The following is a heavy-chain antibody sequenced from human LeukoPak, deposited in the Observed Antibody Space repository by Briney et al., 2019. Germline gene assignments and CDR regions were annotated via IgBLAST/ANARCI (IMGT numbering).Heavy chain of an antibody. CDR1: GYTLTELS. CDR3: ATDRGDYGVNWFDP. Sequence: ASVKVSCKVSGYTLTELSMHWVRQAPGKGLEWMGGFDPEDGETVYAQKFQGRVTMTEDTSTDTAYMELSSLRSEDTAVYYCATDRGDYGVNWFDPWGQGTLVTVSS. CDR2: FDPEDGET. J-gene: IGHJ5*02. D-gene: IGHD2-21*02. V-gene: IGHV1-24*01.